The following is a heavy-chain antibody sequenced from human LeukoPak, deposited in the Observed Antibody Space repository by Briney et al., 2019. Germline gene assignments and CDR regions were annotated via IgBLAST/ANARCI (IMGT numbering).Heavy chain of an antibody. J-gene: IGHJ4*02. CDR2: IYYSGST. CDR1: GGSVSSGSYY. D-gene: IGHD6-19*01. CDR3: ARDRVSSGWSHTFGY. V-gene: IGHV4-61*01. Sequence: TSETLSLTCTVSGGSVSSGSYYWSWIRQPPGKGLEWIGYIYYSGSTNYNPSLKSRVTISVDTSKNQFSLKLSSVTAADTAVYYCARDRVSSGWSHTFGYWGQGTLVTVSS.